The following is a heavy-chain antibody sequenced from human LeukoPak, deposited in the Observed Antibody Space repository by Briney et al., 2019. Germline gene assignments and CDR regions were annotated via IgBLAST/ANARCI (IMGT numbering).Heavy chain of an antibody. CDR2: IYHSGST. CDR3: ARGGGYASPIGY. J-gene: IGHJ4*02. Sequence: SETLSLTCTLSGGSISTYYWSWIRQPPGKGLEWIGYIYHSGSTNYTPSLKSRVTISVDTSKNQFSLKLSSVTAADTAVYYCARGGGYASPIGYWGQGALVTLSS. V-gene: IGHV4-59*01. CDR1: GGSISTYY. D-gene: IGHD5-12*01.